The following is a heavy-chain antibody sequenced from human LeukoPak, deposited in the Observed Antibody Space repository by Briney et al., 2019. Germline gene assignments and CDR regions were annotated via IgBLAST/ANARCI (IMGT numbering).Heavy chain of an antibody. CDR1: GYIFTTYG. Sequence: ASVKVCCKASGYIFTTYGVIWVRQAPGQGLEWMGWISPYNGNTHYAQKLQGRLTMTTDTSPTTAYMELRSLRSEDMAVYYCARRLIVALTVSYGMDVWGQGTTVTVSS. CDR2: ISPYNGNT. CDR3: ARRLIVALTVSYGMDV. J-gene: IGHJ6*02. V-gene: IGHV1-18*03. D-gene: IGHD3-22*01.